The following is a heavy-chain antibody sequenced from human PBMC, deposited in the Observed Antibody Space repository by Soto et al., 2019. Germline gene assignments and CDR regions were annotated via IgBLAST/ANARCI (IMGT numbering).Heavy chain of an antibody. V-gene: IGHV4-39*01. CDR1: GGSISSSSYY. D-gene: IGHD4-4*01. J-gene: IGHJ6*03. CDR2: IYYSGST. CDR3: ARVTNHYYYYMDV. Sequence: PSETLSLTCTVSGGSISSSSYYWGWIRQPPGKGLEWIGSIYYSGSTYYNPSLKSRVTISVDTSRNQYSLKLSSVTAADTAVYYCARVTNHYYYYMDVWGKGTTVTVSS.